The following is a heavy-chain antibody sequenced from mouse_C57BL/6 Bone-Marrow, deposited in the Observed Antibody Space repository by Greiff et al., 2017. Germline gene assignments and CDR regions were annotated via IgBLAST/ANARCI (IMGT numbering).Heavy chain of an antibody. Sequence: EVQGVESGGGLVKPGGSLKLSCAASGFTFSSYTMSWVRQTPEKRLQRVAAISGGGGNTYYPASVKGRFTISRDNDKNLLYLQMSSLRSEDTALYYCSRQVTTVLATKYFDVWGTGTTVTVSS. V-gene: IGHV5-9*01. CDR2: ISGGGGNT. CDR1: GFTFSSYT. CDR3: SRQVTTVLATKYFDV. D-gene: IGHD1-1*01. J-gene: IGHJ1*03.